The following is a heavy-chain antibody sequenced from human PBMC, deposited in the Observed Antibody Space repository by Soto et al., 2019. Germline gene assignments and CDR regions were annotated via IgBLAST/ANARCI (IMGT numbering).Heavy chain of an antibody. J-gene: IGHJ6*02. CDR2: IKQDGSEK. D-gene: IGHD6-19*01. CDR1: GFTFSSYW. V-gene: IGHV3-7*03. Sequence: SGGSLRLSCAASGFTFSSYWVSWVRQAPGKGLEWVANIKQDGSEKYYVDSVKGRFTISRDNAKNSLYLQMNSLRAEDTAVYYCARESGPYRAWYSSGWYADYYYGMDVWGQGTTVTVSS. CDR3: ARESGPYRAWYSSGWYADYYYGMDV.